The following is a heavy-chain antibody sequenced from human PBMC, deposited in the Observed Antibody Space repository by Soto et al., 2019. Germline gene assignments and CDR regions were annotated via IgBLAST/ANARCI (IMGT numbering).Heavy chain of an antibody. D-gene: IGHD2-21*02. CDR1: GFTFSSYA. CDR3: ARSRGDCYLDY. J-gene: IGHJ4*02. V-gene: IGHV3-30-3*01. Sequence: QVQLVESGGGVVQPGRSLRLSCAASGFTFSSYAMHWVRQAPGKGLEWVAVISYDGSNKYYADSVKGRFTISRDNSKNTLYRQMNSLRAEDTAVYYCARSRGDCYLDYWGQGTLVTVSS. CDR2: ISYDGSNK.